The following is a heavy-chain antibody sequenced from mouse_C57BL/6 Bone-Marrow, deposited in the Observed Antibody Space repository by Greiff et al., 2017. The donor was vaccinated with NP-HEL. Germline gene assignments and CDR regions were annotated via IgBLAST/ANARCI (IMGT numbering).Heavy chain of an antibody. Sequence: EVQGVESGGGLVQPGGSLKLSCAASGFTFSDYGMAWVRQAPRKGPEWVAFISNLAYSIYYADTVTGRFTISRENAKNTLYLEMSSLRSEDTAMYYCARKGLLHYWYFDVWGTGTTVTVSS. CDR3: ARKGLLHYWYFDV. CDR1: GFTFSDYG. V-gene: IGHV5-15*01. D-gene: IGHD3-3*01. CDR2: ISNLAYSI. J-gene: IGHJ1*03.